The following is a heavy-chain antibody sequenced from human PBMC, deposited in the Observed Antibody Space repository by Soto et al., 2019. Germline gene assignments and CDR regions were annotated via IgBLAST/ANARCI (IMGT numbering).Heavy chain of an antibody. Sequence: SSETLSLTCAVYGGSFSGYYWTWIRQPPGTGLEWIGEINHSGGTNYNPSLKSRVTISVDTSKNQFSLKLTPVTAADTAVYYCARKTGYCSGGSCYEDWFDPWGQGTLVTVSS. V-gene: IGHV4-34*01. D-gene: IGHD2-15*01. CDR3: ARKTGYCSGGSCYEDWFDP. J-gene: IGHJ5*02. CDR1: GGSFSGYY. CDR2: INHSGGT.